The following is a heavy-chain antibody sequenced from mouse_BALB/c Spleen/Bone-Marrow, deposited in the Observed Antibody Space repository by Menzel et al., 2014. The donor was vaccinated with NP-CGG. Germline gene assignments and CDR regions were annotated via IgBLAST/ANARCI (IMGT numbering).Heavy chain of an antibody. J-gene: IGHJ3*01. CDR2: ISNGGGST. CDR3: ARLTGTY. V-gene: IGHV5-12-2*01. D-gene: IGHD4-1*01. Sequence: EVKLMESGGGLVQPGGSLKLSCAASGFTFSSYTMSWVRQTPEKRLEWVAYISNGGGSTYHPDTVKGRFTISRDNAKNTLYLQMSSLKSEDSAMYYCARLTGTYWGQGTLVTVSA. CDR1: GFTFSSYT.